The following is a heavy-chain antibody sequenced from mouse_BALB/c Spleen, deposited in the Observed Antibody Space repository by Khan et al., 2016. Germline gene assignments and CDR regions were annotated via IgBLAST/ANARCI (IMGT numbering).Heavy chain of an antibody. CDR3: TRRLLWPHYYAMDY. Sequence: QVQLQQSGAELVKPGASVKLSCKASGYPFTNYYIYWVKQRPGQGLEWIGEIVPSNGGTNFNEKFRSKATLTVDKSSSTASMQLSSLTSEDSAVSYWTRRLLWPHYYAMDYWGQGTSVTVSS. CDR2: IVPSNGGT. D-gene: IGHD2-1*01. J-gene: IGHJ4*01. V-gene: IGHV1S81*02. CDR1: GYPFTNYY.